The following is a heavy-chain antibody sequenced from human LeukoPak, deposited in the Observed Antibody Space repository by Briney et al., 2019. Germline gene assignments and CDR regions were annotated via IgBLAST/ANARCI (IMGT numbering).Heavy chain of an antibody. V-gene: IGHV3-23*01. J-gene: IGHJ4*02. Sequence: GGSLRLSCAASGFTFSSYAMHWVRQAPGKGLEWVSTISTSGDSTYYADSVKGRFTISRDNSKNTLYLQMNSLTAEDTALHYCARARYCSSTSCFLDYWGQGTLVTVSS. CDR1: GFTFSSYA. CDR3: ARARYCSSTSCFLDY. CDR2: ISTSGDST. D-gene: IGHD2-2*01.